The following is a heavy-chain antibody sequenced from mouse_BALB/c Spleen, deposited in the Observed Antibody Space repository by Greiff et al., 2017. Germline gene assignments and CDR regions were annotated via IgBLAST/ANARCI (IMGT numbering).Heavy chain of an antibody. CDR2: ISSGSSTI. CDR3: ARLGYYYGSSYYAMDY. Sequence: EVQLVESGGGLVQPGGSRKLSCAASGFTFSSFGMHWVRQAPEKGLEWVAYISSGSSTIYYADTVKGRFTISRDNPKNTLFLQMTSLRSEDTAMYYCARLGYYYGSSYYAMDYWGQGTSVTVSS. D-gene: IGHD1-1*01. CDR1: GFTFSSFG. J-gene: IGHJ4*01. V-gene: IGHV5-17*02.